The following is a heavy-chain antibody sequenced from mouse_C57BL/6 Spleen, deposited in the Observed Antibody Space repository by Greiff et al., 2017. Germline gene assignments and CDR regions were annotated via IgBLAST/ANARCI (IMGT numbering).Heavy chain of an antibody. CDR3: ARRGYGSSYAMDY. CDR1: GYTFTSYW. V-gene: IGHV1-55*01. Sequence: VQLQQPGAELVKPGASVKMSCKASGYTFTSYWITWVKQRPGQGLEWIGDIYPGSGSTNYNEKFKSKATLTVDTSSSTAYMQLSSLTSEDSAVYYCARRGYGSSYAMDYWGQGTSVTVSS. J-gene: IGHJ4*01. D-gene: IGHD1-1*01. CDR2: IYPGSGST.